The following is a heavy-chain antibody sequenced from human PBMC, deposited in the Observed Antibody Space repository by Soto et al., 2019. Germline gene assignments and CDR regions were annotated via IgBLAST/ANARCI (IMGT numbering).Heavy chain of an antibody. Sequence: QVQLVQSGAEVKKPGASVKVSCKASGYTFTSYGISWVRQAPGQGLEGMGWISAYNRNTNYAPTLQGRVTMTTDTSTSTAYIELRSLRSDDTAVYYCARVIAAAADFDYWGQGTLVTVSS. CDR3: ARVIAAAADFDY. J-gene: IGHJ4*02. CDR1: GYTFTSYG. D-gene: IGHD6-13*01. CDR2: ISAYNRNT. V-gene: IGHV1-18*01.